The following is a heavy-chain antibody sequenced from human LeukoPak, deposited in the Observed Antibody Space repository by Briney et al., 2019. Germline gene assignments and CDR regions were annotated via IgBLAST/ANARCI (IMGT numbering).Heavy chain of an antibody. CDR2: IYYSGST. CDR3: ARDQNSSGFIWFDP. D-gene: IGHD6-19*01. V-gene: IGHV4-31*03. J-gene: IGHJ5*02. CDR1: GGSISSGGYY. Sequence: SETLSLTCTLSGGSISSGGYYWSWIRQHPGKGLEWIGYIYYSGSTYYNPSLKSRVTISVDTSNNQFSLKLSSVTAADTAVYYCARDQNSSGFIWFDPWGQGTLVTVSS.